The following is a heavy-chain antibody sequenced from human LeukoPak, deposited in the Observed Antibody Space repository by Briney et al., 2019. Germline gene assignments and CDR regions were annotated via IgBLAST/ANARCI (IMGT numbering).Heavy chain of an antibody. D-gene: IGHD6-19*01. V-gene: IGHV4-4*07. J-gene: IGHJ4*02. Sequence: SETLSLTCAVYGGSFSGYYWNWIRQPAGKGLEWIGRIYSGGTTNYNPSLKSRVTMSIDTSENQFSLRLSSVTAADTAVYYCARDSHYSSGLGLDYWGQGTLVTVSS. CDR3: ARDSHYSSGLGLDY. CDR2: IYSGGTT. CDR1: GGSFSGYY.